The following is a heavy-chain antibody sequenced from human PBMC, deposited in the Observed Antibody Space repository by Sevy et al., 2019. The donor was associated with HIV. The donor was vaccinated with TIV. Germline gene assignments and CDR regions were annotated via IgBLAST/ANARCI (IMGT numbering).Heavy chain of an antibody. Sequence: GESLKISCKGSGYSFTSYWISWVRQMPGKGLEWMGRIDPSDSYTNYSPSFQGHVTISVDKSISTAYLQWSSLKASDTAMYYCARYRYSSSPYWGQGTLDTVSS. CDR1: GYSFTSYW. CDR3: ARYRYSSSPY. J-gene: IGHJ4*02. V-gene: IGHV5-10-1*01. D-gene: IGHD6-6*01. CDR2: IDPSDSYT.